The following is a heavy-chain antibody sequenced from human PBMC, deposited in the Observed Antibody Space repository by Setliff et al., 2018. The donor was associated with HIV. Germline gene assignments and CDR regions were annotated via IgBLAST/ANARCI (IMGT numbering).Heavy chain of an antibody. CDR2: INHSGRA. D-gene: IGHD2-8*01. J-gene: IGHJ4*01. CDR3: ARGAPYCNHGICHLFDY. V-gene: IGHV4-34*01. Sequence: SETLSLTCAVYGESFSGYYWSWIRQPAGKGLEWLGEINHSGRAKYNPSLKSRASILADTSKNQFSLRLTSVTAADTAVYYCARGAPYCNHGICHLFDYWGHGNLVTVSS. CDR1: GESFSGYY.